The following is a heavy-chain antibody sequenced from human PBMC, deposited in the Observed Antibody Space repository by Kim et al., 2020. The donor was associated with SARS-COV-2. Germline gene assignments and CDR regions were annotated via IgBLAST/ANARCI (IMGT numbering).Heavy chain of an antibody. D-gene: IGHD6-6*01. CDR3: AKEYSSSSGFDY. CDR1: GFTFDDYT. CDR2: ISWDGGIT. J-gene: IGHJ4*02. Sequence: GGSLRLSCAASGFTFDDYTMHWVRQAPGKGLEWVSLISWDGGITYYADSVKGRFTISRDNSKNSLYLQMNSLRTEDTALYYCAKEYSSSSGFDYWGQGTLVTVSS. V-gene: IGHV3-43*01.